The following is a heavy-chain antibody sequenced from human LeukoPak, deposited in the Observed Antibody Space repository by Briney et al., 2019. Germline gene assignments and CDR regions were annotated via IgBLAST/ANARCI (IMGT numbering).Heavy chain of an antibody. CDR1: GFTFSSYA. J-gene: IGHJ4*02. CDR2: ISYDGSNK. D-gene: IGHD6-13*01. V-gene: IGHV3-30-3*01. CDR3: ARRQGQQPFDY. Sequence: PGRSLRLSCAASGFTFSSYAMHWVRQAPGKGLEWVAVISYDGSNKYYADSVKGRFTVSRDNSKNMLYLQMNSLRAEDTAVYYCARRQGQQPFDYWGQGTLVTVSS.